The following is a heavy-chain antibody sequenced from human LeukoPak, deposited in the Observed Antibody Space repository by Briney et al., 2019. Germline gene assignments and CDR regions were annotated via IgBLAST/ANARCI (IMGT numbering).Heavy chain of an antibody. D-gene: IGHD6-19*01. CDR2: ISAYNGNT. CDR1: GGTFNNYA. J-gene: IGHJ3*02. CDR3: ARDRIAVAGNAAFDI. V-gene: IGHV1-18*01. Sequence: SSVKVSCKASGGTFNNYAISWVRQAPGQGLEWMGWISAYNGNTNYAQKLQGRVTMTTDTSTSTAYMELRSLRSDDTAVYYCARDRIAVAGNAAFDIWGQGTMVTVSS.